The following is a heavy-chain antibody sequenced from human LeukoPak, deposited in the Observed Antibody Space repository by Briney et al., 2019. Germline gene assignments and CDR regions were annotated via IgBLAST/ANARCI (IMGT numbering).Heavy chain of an antibody. CDR2: ISYDGSNK. V-gene: IGHV3-30*18. J-gene: IGHJ4*02. Sequence: PGGSLRLSCAASGFTFSSYGMHWVRQAPGKGLEWVAVISYDGSNKYYADSVKGRFTISRDNSKNTLYLQMNSLRAEDTAVYYCAKDAALYSNYCGYWGQGTLVTVSS. CDR3: AKDAALYSNYCGY. CDR1: GFTFSSYG. D-gene: IGHD4-11*01.